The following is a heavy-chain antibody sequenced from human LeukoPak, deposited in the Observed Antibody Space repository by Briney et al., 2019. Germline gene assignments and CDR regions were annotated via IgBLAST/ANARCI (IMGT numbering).Heavy chain of an antibody. CDR3: ARVMPYYYGMDV. V-gene: IGHV3-66*01. D-gene: IGHD2-2*01. CDR2: IYSGGST. CDR1: GFTVSGNY. Sequence: GGSLRLPCAASGFTVSGNYMSWVRQAPGKGLEWVSVIYSGGSTYYADSVKGRFTISRDNSKNTLYLQMNSLRAEDTAVYYCARVMPYYYGMDVWGQGTTVTVSS. J-gene: IGHJ6*02.